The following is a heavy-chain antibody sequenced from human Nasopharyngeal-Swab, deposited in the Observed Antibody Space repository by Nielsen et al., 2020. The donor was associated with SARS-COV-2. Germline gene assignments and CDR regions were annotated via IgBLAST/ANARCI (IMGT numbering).Heavy chain of an antibody. Sequence: ASVKVSCKASGYIFTSSYMHWVRQAPGQGLEWMGIINPSGGSTSYAQKFQGRVTMTRDTSTSTVYMELSRLRSDDTAVYYCARDPIYSYGPRPFDYWGQGTLVTVSS. CDR1: GYIFTSSY. CDR3: ARDPIYSYGPRPFDY. CDR2: INPSGGST. D-gene: IGHD5-18*01. V-gene: IGHV1-46*01. J-gene: IGHJ4*02.